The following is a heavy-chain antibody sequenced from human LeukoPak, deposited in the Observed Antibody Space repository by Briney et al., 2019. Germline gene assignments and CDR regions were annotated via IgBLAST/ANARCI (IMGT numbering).Heavy chain of an antibody. D-gene: IGHD3-22*01. Sequence: ASVKVSCKASGYTFTSYGISWVRQAPGQGLEWMGWISAYNGNTNYAQKLQGRVTMTTDTSTSTAYMELRSLRSDDTAVYYCARDPGNYYDSSGYIDYWSQGTLVTVSS. V-gene: IGHV1-18*01. J-gene: IGHJ4*02. CDR1: GYTFTSYG. CDR3: ARDPGNYYDSSGYIDY. CDR2: ISAYNGNT.